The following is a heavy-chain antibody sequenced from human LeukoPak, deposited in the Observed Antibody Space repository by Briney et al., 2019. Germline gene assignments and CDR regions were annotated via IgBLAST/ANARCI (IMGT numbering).Heavy chain of an antibody. D-gene: IGHD5-12*01. J-gene: IGHJ3*02. CDR1: GYTFTSYA. V-gene: IGHV7-4-1*02. CDR3: AKWGGDIVATIWPFGDAFDI. CDR2: INTNTGNP. Sequence: ASVKVSCKASGYTFTSYAMNWVRQAPGQGLEWMGWINTNTGNPTYAQGFTGRFVFSLDTSVSTAYLQISSLKAEDTAVYYCAKWGGDIVATIWPFGDAFDIWGQGTMVTVSS.